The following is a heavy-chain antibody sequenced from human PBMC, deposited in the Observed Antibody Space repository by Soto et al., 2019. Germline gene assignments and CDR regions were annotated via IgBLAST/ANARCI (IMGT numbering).Heavy chain of an antibody. D-gene: IGHD2-15*01. CDR2: IFYSGST. J-gene: IGHJ4*02. CDR1: GGSISSSNW. Sequence: PSETLSLTCAVSGGSISSSNWWCWFRQPPGKGLEWIGEIFYSGSTNYNPSLKTRVTISIDTSKNQFSLRLNSVTPADTAVYHCARDRVVESGFDSWGQGILVTVSS. V-gene: IGHV4-4*02. CDR3: ARDRVVESGFDS.